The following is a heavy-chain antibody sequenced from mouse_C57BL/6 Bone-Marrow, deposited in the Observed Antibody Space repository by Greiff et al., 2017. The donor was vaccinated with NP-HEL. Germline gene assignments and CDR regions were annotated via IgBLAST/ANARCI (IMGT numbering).Heavy chain of an antibody. D-gene: IGHD2-1*01. J-gene: IGHJ2*01. CDR2: INPNSGST. CDR1: GYTFTSYW. V-gene: IGHV1-64*01. CDR3: EREEGYYGNWRDPFDY. Sequence: QVQLQQPGAELVKPGASVKLSCKASGYTFTSYWMHWVKQRPGQGLEWIGMINPNSGSTNYNEKFKSKATLTVDKSSSTAYMQLSSLTSEDSAVYYGEREEGYYGNWRDPFDYWGQGTTLTVSS.